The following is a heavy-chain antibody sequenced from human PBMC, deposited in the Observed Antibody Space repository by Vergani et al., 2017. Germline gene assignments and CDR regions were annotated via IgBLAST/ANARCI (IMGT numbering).Heavy chain of an antibody. CDR2: VYTSGMT. D-gene: IGHD2-21*02. CDR1: GGSISSGDYY. Sequence: QVQLQESGPGLVKPSQTLSLTCTVSGGSISSGDYYWSWIRQPAGKGLEWIGRVYTSGMTNYNPSLKSRVTILVDRSKSQLSLKLTSVTAGDTAVYFCARVGHLVAVTGEGPSLDLWGRGTLVTVSS. J-gene: IGHJ2*01. V-gene: IGHV4-61*02. CDR3: ARVGHLVAVTGEGPSLDL.